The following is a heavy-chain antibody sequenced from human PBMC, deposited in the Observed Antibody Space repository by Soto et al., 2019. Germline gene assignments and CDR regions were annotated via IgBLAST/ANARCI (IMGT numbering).Heavy chain of an antibody. CDR1: GFAFSTYA. CDR3: AREWRIALVRGGGVDY. D-gene: IGHD3-10*01. V-gene: IGHV3-23*01. Sequence: EVQLLESGGGLVQPGGSLRLSCAASGFAFSTYAMSWVRQAPGKGLEWVSAISSSGTSTYYKDSVKGRFTVSRANSRSRPYLQINSLRADDTAVYYCAREWRIALVRGGGVDYWGQGTLVTVSS. CDR2: ISSSGTST. J-gene: IGHJ4*02.